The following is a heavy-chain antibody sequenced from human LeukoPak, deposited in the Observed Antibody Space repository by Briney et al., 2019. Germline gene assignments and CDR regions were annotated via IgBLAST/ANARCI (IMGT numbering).Heavy chain of an antibody. D-gene: IGHD6-19*01. CDR3: ARDTAGWDEGYPYYYGMDV. CDR2: TYYRSKWYN. V-gene: IGHV6-1*01. J-gene: IGHJ6*02. Sequence: PSQTLSLTCAISGDSVSSNSAAWNWIRQSPSRGLEWLGRTYYRSKWYNDYAVFVKSRIVINPDTSKNQFSLQLNSVTPEDTAVYYCARDTAGWDEGYPYYYGMDVWGQGTTVTVSS. CDR1: GDSVSSNSAA.